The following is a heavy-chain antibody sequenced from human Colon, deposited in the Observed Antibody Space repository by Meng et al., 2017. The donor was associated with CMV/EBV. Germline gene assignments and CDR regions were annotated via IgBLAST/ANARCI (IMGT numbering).Heavy chain of an antibody. J-gene: IGHJ3*02. V-gene: IGHV3-7*01. CDR1: GFTFSNYW. CDR3: ARDPFIKAFDI. CDR2: IKEDGSEK. Sequence: GGSLRLSCAASGFTFSNYWMTWLRQAPGRGLELVAHIKEDGSEKYFVGSMKGRFTISRDNAKNSLYLQMNSLRAEDTAVYYCARDPFIKAFDIWGQGTMVTVSS.